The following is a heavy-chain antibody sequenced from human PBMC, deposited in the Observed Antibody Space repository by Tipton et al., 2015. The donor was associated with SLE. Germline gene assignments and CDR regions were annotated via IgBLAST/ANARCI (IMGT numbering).Heavy chain of an antibody. CDR3: AAYCGGIDCSTPPRLQP. CDR2: VYTSGST. V-gene: IGHV4-61*02. CDR1: GGSISSNSYY. J-gene: IGHJ1*01. Sequence: TLSLTCSVSGGSISSNSYYWNWIRQPAGKGLEWIGCVYTSGSTNYNSSLKGRVAISVDTSKNQFSLSLSAVTAADTAVYYCAAYCGGIDCSTPPRLQPWGRGPRDSVS. D-gene: IGHD2-21*01.